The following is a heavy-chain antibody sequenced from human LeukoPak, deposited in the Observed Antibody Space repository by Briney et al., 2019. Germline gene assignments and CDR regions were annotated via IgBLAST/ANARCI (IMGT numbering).Heavy chain of an antibody. Sequence: PSETLSLTCTVSGGSISSISYYWGWIRQPPGKGLEWIGSIYYSGSTYYNPSLKSRVTISVDTSKNQFSLKLSSVTAADTAVYYCARSTDQWLATYWGQGTLVTVSS. CDR2: IYYSGST. CDR3: ARSTDQWLATY. V-gene: IGHV4-39*01. D-gene: IGHD6-19*01. J-gene: IGHJ4*02. CDR1: GGSISSISYY.